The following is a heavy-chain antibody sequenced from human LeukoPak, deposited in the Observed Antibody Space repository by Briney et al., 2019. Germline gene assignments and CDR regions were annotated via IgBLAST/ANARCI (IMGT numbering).Heavy chain of an antibody. V-gene: IGHV4-39*07. CDR2: IYFSGST. CDR1: GASISSNSYY. CDR3: ARVMSGYDFIGYYYYYMDV. Sequence: SETLSLTCTVSGASISSNSYYWGWIRQPPGKGLEWIGSIYFSGSTYYNPSLKSRVTISVDTSKNQFSLKLSSVTAADTAVYYCARVMSGYDFIGYYYYYMDVWGKGTTVTVFS. D-gene: IGHD5-12*01. J-gene: IGHJ6*03.